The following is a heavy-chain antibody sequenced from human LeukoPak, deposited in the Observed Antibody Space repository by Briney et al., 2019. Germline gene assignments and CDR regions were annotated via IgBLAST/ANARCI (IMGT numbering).Heavy chain of an antibody. J-gene: IGHJ3*02. Sequence: ALVKVSCKVSGYTLTELSMHWVRQAPGKGLEWMGGFDPEDGETIYAQKFQGRVTMTEDTSTDTAYMELSRLRSDDTAVYYCARAPVGATHAFDIWGQGTMVTVSS. CDR2: FDPEDGET. CDR1: GYTLTELS. D-gene: IGHD1-26*01. V-gene: IGHV1-24*01. CDR3: ARAPVGATHAFDI.